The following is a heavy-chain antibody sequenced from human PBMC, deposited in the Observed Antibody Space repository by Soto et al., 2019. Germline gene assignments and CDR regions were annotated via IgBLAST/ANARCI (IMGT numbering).Heavy chain of an antibody. V-gene: IGHV4-30-4*01. CDR2: IYYSGST. Sequence: TLSLTCTVSGGSISSGDYYWSWIRQPPGKGLEWIGYIYYSGSTYYNPSLKSRVTISVDTSKNQFSLKLSSVTAADTAVYYCARDLSPDSSGYSDWFDPWGQGTLVTVSS. D-gene: IGHD3-22*01. J-gene: IGHJ5*02. CDR1: GGSISSGDYY. CDR3: ARDLSPDSSGYSDWFDP.